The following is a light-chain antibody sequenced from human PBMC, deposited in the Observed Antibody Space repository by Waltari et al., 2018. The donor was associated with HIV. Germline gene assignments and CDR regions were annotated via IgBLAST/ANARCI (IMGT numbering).Light chain of an antibody. V-gene: IGLV2-8*01. CDR2: EVN. J-gene: IGLJ1*01. CDR1: SRDIGTYTY. Sequence: QPALTQPPSASGSPGQSVTISCTGTSRDIGTYTYVSWYQQHPGRAPNLLIYEVNKGPSGVPDRFSGSKYANTASLTVSGLQVADEADYYCSSYAGNNNYVFGTGTRVTVL. CDR3: SSYAGNNNYV.